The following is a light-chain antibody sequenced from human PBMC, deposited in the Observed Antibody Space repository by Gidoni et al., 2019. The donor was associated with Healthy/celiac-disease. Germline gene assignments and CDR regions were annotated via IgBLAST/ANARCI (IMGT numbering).Light chain of an antibody. J-gene: IGKJ1*01. CDR1: QSLLHSNGYNY. Sequence: DIVMTQSPLSLPVTPGEPASISCRSSQSLLHSNGYNYVDWYLQKPGHSPHLLFSLGSNRASGVPDRFSASESGTNFTLKISRVEAEDVGIYYCMQARQTPRTFGQGTKVEIK. CDR2: LGS. V-gene: IGKV2-28*01. CDR3: MQARQTPRT.